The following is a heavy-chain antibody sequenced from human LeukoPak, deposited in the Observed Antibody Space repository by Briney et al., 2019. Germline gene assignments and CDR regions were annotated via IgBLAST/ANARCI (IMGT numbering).Heavy chain of an antibody. V-gene: IGHV3-21*01. Sequence: PGGSLRLSCAASGFTFSSYSMNWVRQAPGKGLEWVSSISSSSSYIYYADSVKGRFTISRDNAKNSLYLQMNSLRAEDTAVCYCARRIAVAGTETNFDYWGQGTLVTVSS. D-gene: IGHD6-19*01. CDR1: GFTFSSYS. J-gene: IGHJ4*02. CDR3: ARRIAVAGTETNFDY. CDR2: ISSSSSYI.